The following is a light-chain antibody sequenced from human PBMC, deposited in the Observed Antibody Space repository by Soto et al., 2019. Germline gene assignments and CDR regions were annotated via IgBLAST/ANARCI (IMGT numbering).Light chain of an antibody. CDR2: EVS. CDR3: SSYTSSRYV. J-gene: IGLJ1*01. Sequence: QSALTQAASVSGSPGQSITISCTGTSSDVGGYNYVSWYQQHPGKAPKLMIYEVSNRPSGVSNRFSGSKSGNTASLTISGLQAEGEADYYCSSYTSSRYVFGTGTKLTVL. CDR1: SSDVGGYNY. V-gene: IGLV2-14*01.